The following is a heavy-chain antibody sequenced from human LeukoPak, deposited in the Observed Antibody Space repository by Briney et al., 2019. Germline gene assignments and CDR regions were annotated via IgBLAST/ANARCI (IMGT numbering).Heavy chain of an antibody. J-gene: IGHJ4*02. CDR3: ANQENLAVAVDY. D-gene: IGHD6-19*01. CDR1: GFTVSSNY. CDR2: IYSGGST. Sequence: GGSLRLSCAASGFTVSSNYMTWVRQAPGKGLEWVSVIYSGGSTYYADSMKGRFTISRDNSKNTLYLQMNSLRAEDTAVYYCANQENLAVAVDYWGQGTLVTVSS. V-gene: IGHV3-53*01.